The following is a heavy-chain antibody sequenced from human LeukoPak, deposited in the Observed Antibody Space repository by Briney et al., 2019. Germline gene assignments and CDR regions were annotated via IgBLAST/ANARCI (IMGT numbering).Heavy chain of an antibody. CDR3: ARGGYYYDSSGCIDY. D-gene: IGHD3-22*01. CDR1: GYSISSGYY. CDR2: IYHSGST. J-gene: IGHJ4*02. V-gene: IGHV4-38-2*01. Sequence: PSETLSLTCAVSGYSISSGYYRGWIRQPPGKGLEWIGSIYHSGSTYYNPSLKSRVTISVDTSKNQFSLKLSSVTAADTAVYYCARGGYYYDSSGCIDYWGQGTLVTVSS.